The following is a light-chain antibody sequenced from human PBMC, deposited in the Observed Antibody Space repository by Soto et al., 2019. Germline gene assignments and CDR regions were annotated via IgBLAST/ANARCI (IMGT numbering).Light chain of an antibody. CDR1: SSDVGGYNY. CDR2: EVS. V-gene: IGLV2-14*01. Sequence: QSTLTQPASVSGSPGQSITISCTGTSSDVGGYNYVSWYQQHPGKAPKLTIYEVSNRPSGVSNRFSGSKSGNTASLTISGLQAEDEADYYCSSYTSSSTYVFGTGTKLTVL. CDR3: SSYTSSSTYV. J-gene: IGLJ1*01.